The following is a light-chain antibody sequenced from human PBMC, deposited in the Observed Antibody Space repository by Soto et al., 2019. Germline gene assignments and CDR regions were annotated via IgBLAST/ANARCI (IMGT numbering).Light chain of an antibody. CDR2: EDN. V-gene: IGLV6-57*04. J-gene: IGLJ1*01. CDR3: QSYDSSNYV. CDR1: SGSIANNY. Sequence: KFMLTQPHSGSESPGKTVTLSCTRSSGSIANNYVQWYQQRPGSAPTTVIYEDNQRPSGVPDRFSGSIDSSSNSASLTTSGLKTEDEADYYCQSYDSSNYVFGTGTKVTVL.